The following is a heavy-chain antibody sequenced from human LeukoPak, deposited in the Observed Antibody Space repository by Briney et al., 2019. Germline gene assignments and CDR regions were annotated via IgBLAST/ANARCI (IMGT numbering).Heavy chain of an antibody. J-gene: IGHJ4*02. Sequence: GRSLRLSCAASGFTFSSYDMHWVRQAPGKGLEWVAVISYDGSNKYYADSVKGRFTISRDNSKNTLYLQMNSLRAEDTAVYYCAKGGHATGSGWYLGDYWGQGTLVTVSS. CDR3: AKGGHATGSGWYLGDY. CDR1: GFTFSSYD. V-gene: IGHV3-30*18. CDR2: ISYDGSNK. D-gene: IGHD6-19*01.